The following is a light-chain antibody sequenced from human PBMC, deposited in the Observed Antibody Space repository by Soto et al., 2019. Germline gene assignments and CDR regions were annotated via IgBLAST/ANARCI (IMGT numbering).Light chain of an antibody. CDR2: KAS. J-gene: IGKJ1*01. Sequence: DIQMTQSPSTLSASVGDRVTITCRASQSISSWLAWYQQKPGKAPKLLIYKASSLESGVPSRFSGSGSGTDFTLTINRLEPADFAVYYCQQYGSSPWTFGQGTKV. V-gene: IGKV1-5*03. CDR1: QSISSW. CDR3: QQYGSSPWT.